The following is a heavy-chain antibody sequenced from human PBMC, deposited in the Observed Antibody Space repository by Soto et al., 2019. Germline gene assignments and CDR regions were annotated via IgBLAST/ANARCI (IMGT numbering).Heavy chain of an antibody. J-gene: IGHJ6*02. Sequence: SETLSLTCAVYGGSFSGYYWSWIRQPPGKGLEWIGEINHSGSTNYNPSLKSRVTISVDTSKNQFSLKLSSVTAADTAVYYCAXGRWDFGLRYFDWGYYYGRDVWGQGTTVTVSS. CDR3: AXGRWDFGLRYFDWGYYYGRDV. V-gene: IGHV4-34*01. D-gene: IGHD3-9*01. CDR1: GGSFSGYY. CDR2: INHSGST.